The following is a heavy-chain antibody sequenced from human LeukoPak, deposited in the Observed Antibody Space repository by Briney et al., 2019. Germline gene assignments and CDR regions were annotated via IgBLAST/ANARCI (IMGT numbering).Heavy chain of an antibody. V-gene: IGHV4-4*02. CDR1: GGSISSSNW. CDR2: IYHSGST. CDR3: ARDPRSGGSYDYVWGSYLHRLDAFDI. D-gene: IGHD3-16*02. J-gene: IGHJ3*02. Sequence: SGTLSLTCAVSGGSISSSNWWSWVRQPPGKGLEWIGEIYHSGSTNYNPSLKSRVTISVDKSKNQFSLKLSSVTAADTAVYYCARDPRSGGSYDYVWGSYLHRLDAFDIWGQGTMVTVSS.